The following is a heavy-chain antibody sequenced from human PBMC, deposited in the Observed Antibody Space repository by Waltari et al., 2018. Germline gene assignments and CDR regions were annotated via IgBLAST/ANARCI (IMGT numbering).Heavy chain of an antibody. Sequence: QVQLQESGPRLVKPSETLSLTCDVSGYAINSGFYWGWFRQAPEKGLEWIATIYHDGTTLYNPDVTSRVTTSMDTSKNQISLKLKSVTAADTAVYYCTRQTLGYCTSAACRRLDAWGQGTLVTVSS. D-gene: IGHD2-8*02. V-gene: IGHV4-38-2*01. J-gene: IGHJ5*02. CDR1: GYAINSGFY. CDR2: IYHDGTT. CDR3: TRQTLGYCTSAACRRLDA.